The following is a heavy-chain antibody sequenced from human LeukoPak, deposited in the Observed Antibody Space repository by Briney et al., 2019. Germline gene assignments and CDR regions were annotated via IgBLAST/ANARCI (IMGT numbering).Heavy chain of an antibody. CDR2: IYPGDSDT. V-gene: IGHV5-51*01. J-gene: IGHJ4*02. Sequence: GESLKISCKGSGYSFTSYWIGWVRQMPGKGLEWMGIIYPGDSDTRYSPSFQGQVTISADKSISTAYLQWSSLKASDTAMYYCARQIGYCSSTSCYISPDYWGQGTLVTVSS. CDR1: GYSFTSYW. CDR3: ARQIGYCSSTSCYISPDY. D-gene: IGHD2-2*02.